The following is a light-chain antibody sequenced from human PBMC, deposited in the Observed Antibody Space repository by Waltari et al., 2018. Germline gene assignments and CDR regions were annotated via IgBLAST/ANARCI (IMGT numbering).Light chain of an antibody. J-gene: IGLJ2*01. CDR1: SSNIGAGYD. Sequence: QSVLTQPPSVSGAPGQRVTISCTGSSSNIGAGYDVNWYQQLPGTAPKLLIYDNNNRPSGVPDRFSGSKSGTSASLAITGLQAEDEADYYCQSYDSSLSGSVFGGGTKLTVL. CDR3: QSYDSSLSGSV. CDR2: DNN. V-gene: IGLV1-40*01.